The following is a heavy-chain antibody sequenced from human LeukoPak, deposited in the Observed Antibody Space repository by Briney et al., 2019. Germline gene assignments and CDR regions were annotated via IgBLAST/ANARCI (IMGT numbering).Heavy chain of an antibody. CDR2: INPSGGST. D-gene: IGHD3-9*01. V-gene: IGHV1-46*01. CDR3: ARDQNILTGYYWGAGWFDP. CDR1: GYTFSSYY. J-gene: IGHJ5*02. Sequence: ASVKVSCKASGYTFSSYYMHWVRQAPGQGLEWMGIINPSGGSTSYAQKFQGRVTVTRDTSTSTVYMELSSLTSEDTAVYYCARDQNILTGYYWGAGWFDPWGQGTLVTVPS.